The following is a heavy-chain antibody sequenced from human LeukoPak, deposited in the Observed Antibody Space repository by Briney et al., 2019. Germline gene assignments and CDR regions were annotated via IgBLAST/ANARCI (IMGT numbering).Heavy chain of an antibody. D-gene: IGHD3-16*01. Sequence: ASVKVSCKVSRYTLTELSMHWVRQAPGKGLEWMGGFDPEDGETIYAQKFQGRVTMTEDTSTDTAYMELSSLRSEDTAVYYCATVPLGDLYFDYWGQGTLVTVSS. CDR3: ATVPLGDLYFDY. CDR2: FDPEDGET. CDR1: RYTLTELS. J-gene: IGHJ4*02. V-gene: IGHV1-24*01.